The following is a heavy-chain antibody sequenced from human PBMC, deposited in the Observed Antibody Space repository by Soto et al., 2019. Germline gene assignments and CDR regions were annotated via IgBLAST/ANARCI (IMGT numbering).Heavy chain of an antibody. Sequence: GGSLRLSCAASGFTFSIYSMHWVRQAPGKGLEWVAVISYDENNKHYAESVKGRFTISRDNSKNTVYLQMNSLRPEDTAVYYCARDPRSSSWYMNLDYWGQGALVTVSS. J-gene: IGHJ4*02. CDR1: GFTFSIYS. V-gene: IGHV3-30-3*01. D-gene: IGHD6-13*01. CDR3: ARDPRSSSWYMNLDY. CDR2: ISYDENNK.